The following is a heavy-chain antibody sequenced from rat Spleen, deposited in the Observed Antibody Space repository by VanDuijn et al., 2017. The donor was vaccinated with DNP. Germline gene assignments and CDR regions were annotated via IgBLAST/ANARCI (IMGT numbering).Heavy chain of an antibody. CDR3: AKDPEYYGFQGYFDY. Sequence: EVLLVESGGDLVQPGRSLILSCAASGFTFSDYYMAWVRQAPTKGLEWVAYISYDGGSTNYGDSVKGRFTISRDNAKSSLFLQMNSLRFDDTATYYCAKDPEYYGFQGYFDYWGQGVMVTVSS. D-gene: IGHD1-6*01. V-gene: IGHV5-20*01. CDR1: GFTFSDYY. CDR2: ISYDGGST. J-gene: IGHJ2*01.